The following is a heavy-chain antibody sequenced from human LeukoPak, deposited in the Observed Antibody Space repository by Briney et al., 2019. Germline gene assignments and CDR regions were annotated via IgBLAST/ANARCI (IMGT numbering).Heavy chain of an antibody. CDR1: GGSFSGYY. CDR3: ARLKAVAGTAYYFDY. J-gene: IGHJ4*02. CDR2: INHSGST. V-gene: IGHV4-34*01. Sequence: SETLSLTCAVYGGSFSGYYWSWIRQPPGKGLEWIGEINHSGSTNYNPSLKSRVSISVDTSKNQFSLKLNSVTAADTAVYYCARLKAVAGTAYYFDYWGQGTLVTVSS. D-gene: IGHD6-19*01.